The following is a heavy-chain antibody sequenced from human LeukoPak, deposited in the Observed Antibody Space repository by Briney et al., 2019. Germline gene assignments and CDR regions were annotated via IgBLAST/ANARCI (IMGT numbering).Heavy chain of an antibody. CDR3: AKLRYSGSSQYFQH. V-gene: IGHV3-23*01. CDR2: ISGSGGGT. CDR1: GFTFSSYA. Sequence: GGSLRLSCAASGFTFSSYAMSWVRQAPGKGLEWVSAISGSGGGTYYADSVKGRFTISRDNSKNTLYLQMNSLRAEDTAVYYCAKLRYSGSSQYFQHWGQGTLVTVSS. D-gene: IGHD1-26*01. J-gene: IGHJ1*01.